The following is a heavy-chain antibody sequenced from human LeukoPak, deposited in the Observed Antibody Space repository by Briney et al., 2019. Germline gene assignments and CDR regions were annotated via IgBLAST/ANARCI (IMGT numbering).Heavy chain of an antibody. CDR2: IYYSGST. CDR1: GGSISDYY. Sequence: SETLSLTCTVSGGSISDYYWSWIRQPPGKGLEWIGYIYYSGSTKYNPYLKSRVTISIDTSKNQFSLKLSSVTAADTALYYCARGTGAYYYVWGQGTTVTVSS. V-gene: IGHV4-59*01. D-gene: IGHD2-21*01. CDR3: ARGTGAYYYV. J-gene: IGHJ6*02.